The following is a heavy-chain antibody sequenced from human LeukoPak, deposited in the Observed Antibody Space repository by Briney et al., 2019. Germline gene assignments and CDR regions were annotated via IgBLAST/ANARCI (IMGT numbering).Heavy chain of an antibody. J-gene: IGHJ4*02. CDR1: GGSFSGYY. D-gene: IGHD5-24*01. V-gene: IGHV4-34*01. CDR2: INHSGTT. CDR3: AKDRGQSWLQFGTVDY. Sequence: SETLSLTCAVYGGSFSGYYWNWVRQPPGQGLELIGEINHSGTTNYNPSLKSRVTISVDTSKNQFSLRLSAVTAADTAVYYCAKDRGQSWLQFGTVDYWGQGTLVTVSS.